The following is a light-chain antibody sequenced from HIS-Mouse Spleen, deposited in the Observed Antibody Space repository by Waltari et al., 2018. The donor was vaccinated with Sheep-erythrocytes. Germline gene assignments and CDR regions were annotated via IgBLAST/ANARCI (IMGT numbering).Light chain of an antibody. V-gene: IGLV2-11*01. Sequence: QSALTQPRSVSGSPGQSVTISCTGTSRDVGGYNSASWYQQHPGKAPKLMIYDVSKRPSGVPDRFSGSKSGNTAYLTISGLQAEDEADYYCCSYAGSYNHVFATGTKVTVL. CDR3: CSYAGSYNHV. J-gene: IGLJ1*01. CDR1: SRDVGGYNS. CDR2: DVS.